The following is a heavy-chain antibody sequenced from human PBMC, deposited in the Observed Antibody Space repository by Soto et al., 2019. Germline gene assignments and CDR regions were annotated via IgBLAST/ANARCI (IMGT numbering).Heavy chain of an antibody. D-gene: IGHD6-6*01. CDR2: INPNSGDT. CDR3: ARDATRIAARPFAY. CDR1: GYTFTAYF. Sequence: QVQLVQSGAEVRKPGASVKVSCKASGYTFTAYFLHWVRQAPGQGLEWMGWINPNSGDTKSAQNFQARVTMTRDTSIGTVYMEVTRLRSDDTAFYYCARDATRIAARPFAYWGQGSLVTVSS. V-gene: IGHV1-2*02. J-gene: IGHJ4*02.